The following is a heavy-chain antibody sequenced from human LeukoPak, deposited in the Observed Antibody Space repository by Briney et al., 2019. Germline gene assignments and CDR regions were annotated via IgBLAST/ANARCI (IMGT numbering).Heavy chain of an antibody. Sequence: ASVKVSCKASGYTFTSYYMHWVRQAPGQGLEWMGIINPSGGSTSYAQKFQGRVTMTRDTSTSTVYMELGSLRSEDTAVYYCARDSRAEGYFDYWGQGTLVTVSS. V-gene: IGHV1-46*01. J-gene: IGHJ4*02. CDR3: ARDSRAEGYFDY. CDR1: GYTFTSYY. CDR2: INPSGGST.